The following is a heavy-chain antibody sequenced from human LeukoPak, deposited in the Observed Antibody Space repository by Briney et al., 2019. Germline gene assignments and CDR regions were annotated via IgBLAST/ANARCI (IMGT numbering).Heavy chain of an antibody. CDR3: ASCRIAAAGFYYYYMDV. CDR2: IYTSGST. D-gene: IGHD6-13*01. J-gene: IGHJ6*03. Sequence: SETLSLTCTASGGSISSGSYYWSWIRQPAGKGLEWIGRIYTSGSTNYNPSLKSRVTISVDTSKNQFSLKLSSVTAADTAVYYCASCRIAAAGFYYYYMDVWGKGTTVTISS. V-gene: IGHV4-61*02. CDR1: GGSISSGSYY.